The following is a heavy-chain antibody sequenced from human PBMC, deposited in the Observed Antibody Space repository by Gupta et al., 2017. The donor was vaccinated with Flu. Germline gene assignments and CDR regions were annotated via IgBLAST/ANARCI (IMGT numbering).Heavy chain of an antibody. CDR3: ARIKSRLPLPYCSSTSCYNYFDY. V-gene: IGHV4-34*01. CDR1: GGSFSGYY. Sequence: QVQLQQWGAGLLKPSETLSLTCAVYGGSFSGYYWSWIRQPPGKGLEWIGEINHSGSTNYNPSLKSRVTISVDTSKNQFSLKLSSVTAADTAVYYCARIKSRLPLPYCSSTSCYNYFDYWGQGTLVTVSS. J-gene: IGHJ4*02. D-gene: IGHD2-2*02. CDR2: INHSGST.